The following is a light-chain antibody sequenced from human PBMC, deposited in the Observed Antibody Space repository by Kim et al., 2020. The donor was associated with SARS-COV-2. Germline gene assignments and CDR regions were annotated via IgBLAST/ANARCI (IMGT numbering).Light chain of an antibody. CDR2: SAS. CDR3: QQYYSTPHT. Sequence: ATINCMSSQSVLYCSNNKHYLAWYQQKPRLPPSLLIYSASTRESAVPVRFSGSGSGPDFTLTISSLQAEDVPVYYCQQYYSTPHTFGQGTKLEI. J-gene: IGKJ2*01. CDR1: QSVLYCSNNKHY. V-gene: IGKV4-1*01.